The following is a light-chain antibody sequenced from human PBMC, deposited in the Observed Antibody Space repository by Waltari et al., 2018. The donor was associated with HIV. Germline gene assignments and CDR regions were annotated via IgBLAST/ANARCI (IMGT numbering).Light chain of an antibody. Sequence: QSVLTQPPSASGTFGQRVAISCSGSSPNIGDNTGNWYQQVPGAAPKLLIYNDDQRPSGVPDRFSGSKSGTSASLAINGLQSEDEGTYYCSTWQDGLNGVLFGGGTELAVL. CDR3: STWQDGLNGVL. CDR2: NDD. CDR1: SPNIGDNT. V-gene: IGLV1-44*01. J-gene: IGLJ2*01.